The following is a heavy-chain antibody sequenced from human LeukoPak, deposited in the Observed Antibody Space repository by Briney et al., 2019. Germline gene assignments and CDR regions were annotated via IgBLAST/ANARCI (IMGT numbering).Heavy chain of an antibody. CDR2: IDPGDSQT. J-gene: IGHJ5*02. CDR3: ARHSSVLNSFDP. Sequence: KTGESLRISCKGSAYSFTNYWISWVRLMPGKGLEWMGRIDPGDSQTNYSPSFQGHVTISADKSISTAYLQWSSLKASDTAMYYCARHSSVLNSFDPWGQGTLVTVSS. V-gene: IGHV5-10-1*01. D-gene: IGHD3-22*01. CDR1: AYSFTNYW.